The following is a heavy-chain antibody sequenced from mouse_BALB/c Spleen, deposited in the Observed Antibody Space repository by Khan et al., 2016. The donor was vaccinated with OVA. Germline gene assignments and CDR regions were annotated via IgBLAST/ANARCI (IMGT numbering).Heavy chain of an antibody. J-gene: IGHJ4*01. CDR2: ISNGGSYT. V-gene: IGHV5-9*02. Sequence: EVELVESGGGLVKPGGSLKLSCAASGFAFSSYDMSWVRQTPERRLEWVALISNGGSYTNYPDSVKGRFTISRANARNTLYLQVSSLRSEDTALYYCARHGGFNPYFAMDYWGQGTSVTVSS. CDR3: ARHGGFNPYFAMDY. CDR1: GFAFSSYD.